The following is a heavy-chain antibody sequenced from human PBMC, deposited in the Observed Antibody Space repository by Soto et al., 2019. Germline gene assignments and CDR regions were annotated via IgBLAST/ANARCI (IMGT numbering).Heavy chain of an antibody. D-gene: IGHD3-10*01. CDR1: GFTVSSNY. J-gene: IGHJ6*02. CDR2: IYSGGST. V-gene: IGHV3-53*01. CDR3: ARDLWFGDSYYGMDV. Sequence: GGSLRLSCAASGFTVSSNYMSWVRQAPGKRMEWVSVIYSGGSTYYADSVKGRFTISRDNSKNTLYLQMNSLRAEDTTVYYCARDLWFGDSYYGMDVWCQGTTVTVSS.